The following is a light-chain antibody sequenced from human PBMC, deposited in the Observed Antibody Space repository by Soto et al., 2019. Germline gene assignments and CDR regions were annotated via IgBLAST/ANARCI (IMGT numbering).Light chain of an antibody. Sequence: DIQMTQSPSSLSASVGDRVTITCRASQGIRNYLAWYQQKPGQVPKLLIYAASTLQPGVPSRFSGGGSGTDFTLTISNVQPEDVATYYCQQYKSASFTFGPGTKVDIK. J-gene: IGKJ3*01. V-gene: IGKV1-27*01. CDR2: AAS. CDR3: QQYKSASFT. CDR1: QGIRNY.